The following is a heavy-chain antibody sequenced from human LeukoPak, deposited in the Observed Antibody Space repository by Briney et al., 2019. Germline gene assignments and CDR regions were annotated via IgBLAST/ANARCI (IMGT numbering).Heavy chain of an antibody. Sequence: SETLSLTCTGSGGSISSYYWSWLRQPPGKGLEWSGYIYYSGSTNYNPSLKSRVTISVDTSKNQFSLKLSSVTAADTAVYYCARGGLYFDYWGQGTLVTVSS. CDR3: ARGGLYFDY. D-gene: IGHD3/OR15-3a*01. CDR2: IYYSGST. J-gene: IGHJ4*02. CDR1: GGSISSYY. V-gene: IGHV4-59*08.